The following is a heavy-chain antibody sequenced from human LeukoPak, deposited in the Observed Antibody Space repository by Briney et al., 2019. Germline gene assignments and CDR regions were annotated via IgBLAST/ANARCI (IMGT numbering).Heavy chain of an antibody. Sequence: TTSETLSLTCTVSGGSISSYYWSWIRQPPGKGLEWIGYIYYSGSTNYNPSLKSRVTISVDTSKNQFSLKLSSVTAADTAVYYCARGNDESYDYYYGMDVWGQGTTVTVSS. CDR1: GGSISSYY. V-gene: IGHV4-59*08. J-gene: IGHJ6*02. CDR3: ARGNDESYDYYYGMDV. CDR2: IYYSGST.